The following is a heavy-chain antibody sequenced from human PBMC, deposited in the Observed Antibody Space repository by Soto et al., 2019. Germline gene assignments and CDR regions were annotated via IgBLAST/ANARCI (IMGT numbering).Heavy chain of an antibody. J-gene: IGHJ4*02. D-gene: IGHD1-1*01. Sequence: SLRLSCAASGFTFSSYSMNWVRQAPGKGLEWVSSISSSSSYIYYADSVKGRFTISRDNAKNSLYLQMNSLRAEDTAVYYCAREMGTTGNFDYWGQGTLVTVSS. CDR2: ISSSSSYI. V-gene: IGHV3-21*01. CDR3: AREMGTTGNFDY. CDR1: GFTFSSYS.